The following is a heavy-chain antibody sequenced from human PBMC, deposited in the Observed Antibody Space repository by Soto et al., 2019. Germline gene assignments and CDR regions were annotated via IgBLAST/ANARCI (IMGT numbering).Heavy chain of an antibody. CDR2: ISTYNGNT. D-gene: IGHD2-2*01. CDR1: GYTFTTYG. Sequence: ASVKVSCKASGYTFTTYGISWVRRAPGQGLEWMGWISTYNGNTNYAQKLQGRVTMTTDTSTSTAFMELRSLRSDDTAMYYCARDYCSRTTCAKIDYWGQGTPVTVSS. V-gene: IGHV1-18*01. J-gene: IGHJ4*02. CDR3: ARDYCSRTTCAKIDY.